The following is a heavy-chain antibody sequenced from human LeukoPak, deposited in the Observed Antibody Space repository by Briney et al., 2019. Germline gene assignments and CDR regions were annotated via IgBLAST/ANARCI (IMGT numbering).Heavy chain of an antibody. J-gene: IGHJ3*02. CDR3: ARDATRDGYNPSHDAFDI. CDR1: GFTFSSYS. CDR2: ISSSSSYI. V-gene: IGHV3-21*01. Sequence: SGGSLRLSCAASGFTFSSYSMNWVRQAPGKGLEWVSSISSSSSYIYYADSVRGRFTISRDNAKNSLYLQMNSLRAEDTAVYYCARDATRDGYNPSHDAFDIWGQGTMVTVSS. D-gene: IGHD5-24*01.